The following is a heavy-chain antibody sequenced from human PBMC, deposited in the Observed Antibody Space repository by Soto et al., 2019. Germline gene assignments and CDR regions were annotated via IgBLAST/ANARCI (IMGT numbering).Heavy chain of an antibody. Sequence: SETLSLTCAVSGGSISSSNWWSWVRQPPGKGLEWIGEIYHSGSTNYNPSLKSRVTISVDKSKNQFSLKLSSVTAADTAVYYCARVHSVVSSGGYAPARYYYYGMDVWGQGTTVTVSS. CDR2: IYHSGST. D-gene: IGHD1-26*01. V-gene: IGHV4-4*02. CDR1: GGSISSSNW. J-gene: IGHJ6*02. CDR3: ARVHSVVSSGGYAPARYYYYGMDV.